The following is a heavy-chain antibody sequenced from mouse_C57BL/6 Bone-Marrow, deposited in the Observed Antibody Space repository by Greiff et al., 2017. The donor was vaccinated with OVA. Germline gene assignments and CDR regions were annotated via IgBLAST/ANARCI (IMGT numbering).Heavy chain of an antibody. CDR1: GYTFTSYW. CDR3: AILYYYCSTYYAMDN. CDR2: IHPSDSDT. Sequence: VQLQQPGAELVKPGASVKVSCKASGYTFTSYWMHWVKQRPGQGLEWIGRIHPSDSDTNYNQKFKGKATLTVDKSSRTAYMQLSSLTSEDAAVYCCAILYYYCSTYYAMDNWGQGTSGTVSS. J-gene: IGHJ4*01. V-gene: IGHV1-74*01. D-gene: IGHD1-1*01.